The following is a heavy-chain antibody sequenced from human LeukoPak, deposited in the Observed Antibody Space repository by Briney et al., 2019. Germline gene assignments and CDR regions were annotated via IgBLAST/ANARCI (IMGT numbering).Heavy chain of an antibody. CDR1: GGTFSSYA. D-gene: IGHD3-3*01. CDR3: ARAPTQAGRILEIGY. V-gene: IGHV1-69*13. CDR2: IIPIFGTA. J-gene: IGHJ4*02. Sequence: ASVKVSCKASGGTFSSYAISWVRQAPGQGLEWMGGIIPIFGTANYAQKFQGRVTITADESTSTAYMELSSLRSEDTAVYYCARAPTQAGRILEIGYWGQGNPGHRLL.